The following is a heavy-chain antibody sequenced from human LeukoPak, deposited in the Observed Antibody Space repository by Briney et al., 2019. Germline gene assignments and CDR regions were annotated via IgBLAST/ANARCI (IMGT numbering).Heavy chain of an antibody. CDR2: ISGNGGRT. D-gene: IGHD2-2*01. CDR1: GFTFSILD. Sequence: PGGSLRLSCAASGFTFSILDMSWVRQAPGKGLEWVSAISGNGGRTYYADSVKGRFTISRDNSKNTLYLQMNSLRAEDTAVYYCAREGYCSRTSCSLDAIEIWGQGTLVAVSS. J-gene: IGHJ3*02. V-gene: IGHV3-23*01. CDR3: AREGYCSRTSCSLDAIEI.